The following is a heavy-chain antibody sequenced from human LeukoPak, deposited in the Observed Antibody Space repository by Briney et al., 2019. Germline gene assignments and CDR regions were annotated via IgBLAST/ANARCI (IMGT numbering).Heavy chain of an antibody. CDR3: AELGITMIGGV. V-gene: IGHV3-7*01. Sequence: PGGSLRLSCAASGFTFSFYWMNWVRQAPGKGLEWVANIKQDGSEKYYVDSVKGRFTISRDNAKNSLYLQMNSLRAEDTAVYYCAELGITMIGGVWGKGTTVTISS. CDR1: GFTFSFYW. D-gene: IGHD3-10*02. J-gene: IGHJ6*04. CDR2: IKQDGSEK.